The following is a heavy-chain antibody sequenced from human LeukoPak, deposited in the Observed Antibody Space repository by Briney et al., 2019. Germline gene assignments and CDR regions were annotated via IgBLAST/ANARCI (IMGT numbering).Heavy chain of an antibody. J-gene: IGHJ4*02. CDR3: AGEYYYGSGSYYSSFDY. CDR2: INPNSGGT. CDR1: GYTFTGYY. V-gene: IGHV1-2*02. Sequence: ASVKVSCKASGYTFTGYYMHWVRQAPGQGLEWMGWINPNSGGTNYAQKFQGRVTMTRDTSISTAYMELSSLRSEDTAVYYCAGEYYYGSGSYYSSFDYWGQGTLVTVSS. D-gene: IGHD3-10*01.